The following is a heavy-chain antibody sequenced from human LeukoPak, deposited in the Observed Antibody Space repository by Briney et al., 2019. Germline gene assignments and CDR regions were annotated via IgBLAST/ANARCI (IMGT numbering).Heavy chain of an antibody. D-gene: IGHD2-15*01. CDR1: GFIFTNYW. CDR2: IKQDEGKT. J-gene: IGHJ5*02. V-gene: IGHV3-7*01. Sequence: GGSLRLSCAASGFIFTNYWMSWVRQAPGKGLEWVANIKQDEGKTYYVDSVKGRFTISRDNAKNSLYLQMNSLRVEVTAVYYCARDASLYCSGDSCYWAFDRWGQGTLVTVSS. CDR3: ARDASLYCSGDSCYWAFDR.